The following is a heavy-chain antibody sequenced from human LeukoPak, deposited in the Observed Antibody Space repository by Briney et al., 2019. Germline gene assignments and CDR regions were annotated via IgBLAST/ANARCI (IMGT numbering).Heavy chain of an antibody. J-gene: IGHJ3*02. CDR1: GFTFSSYE. CDR3: ARDRDDILRSDAFDI. V-gene: IGHV3-48*03. Sequence: GGSLRLSCAASGFTFSSYEMNWVRQAPGKGLEWVSYISSSGSTIYYADSVKGRFTISRDNAKNSLYLQMNSLRAEDTAVYYCARDRDDILRSDAFDIWGQGTMVTVSS. CDR2: ISSSGSTI. D-gene: IGHD3-9*01.